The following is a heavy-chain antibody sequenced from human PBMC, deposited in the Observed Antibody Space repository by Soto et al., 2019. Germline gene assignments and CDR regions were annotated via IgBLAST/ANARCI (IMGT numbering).Heavy chain of an antibody. J-gene: IGHJ6*03. CDR1: GYTFTSYG. D-gene: IGHD2-2*01. CDR3: ARPKFVVVPAATGPGDYYYYMDV. V-gene: IGHV1-18*01. Sequence: QVQLVQSGAEVKKPGASVKVSCKASGYTFTSYGISWVRQAPGQGLEWMGWISAYNGNTNYAQKLQGRVTMTTATSTSTAYMELRSLRSDDTAVYYCARPKFVVVPAATGPGDYYYYMDVWGKGTTVTVSS. CDR2: ISAYNGNT.